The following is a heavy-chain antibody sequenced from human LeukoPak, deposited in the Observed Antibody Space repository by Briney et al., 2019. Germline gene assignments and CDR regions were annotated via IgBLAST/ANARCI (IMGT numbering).Heavy chain of an antibody. CDR3: ARETPNLDY. Sequence: PGGSLRLSCAASGFTFDDYTMHWVRQAPGKGLEWVSLISWDGGSTYYADSVKGRFTISRDNAKNSLYLQMNSLRAEDTAVYYCARETPNLDYWGQGTLVTVSS. V-gene: IGHV3-43*01. D-gene: IGHD1-14*01. CDR1: GFTFDDYT. J-gene: IGHJ4*02. CDR2: ISWDGGST.